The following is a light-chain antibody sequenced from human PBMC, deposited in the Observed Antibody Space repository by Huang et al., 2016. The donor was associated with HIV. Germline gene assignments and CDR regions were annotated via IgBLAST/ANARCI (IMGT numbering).Light chain of an antibody. Sequence: QMTQSPSTLSASVGDRVTITCRASQNIGTYLAWYQHQPGKAPNLLIYKASYLRSGVPSRFSGGGSGTDFTLTITSLQPDDSATYYCQEYSTYSAFGQGTKVEVK. J-gene: IGKJ1*01. CDR2: KAS. V-gene: IGKV1-5*03. CDR3: QEYSTYSA. CDR1: QNIGTY.